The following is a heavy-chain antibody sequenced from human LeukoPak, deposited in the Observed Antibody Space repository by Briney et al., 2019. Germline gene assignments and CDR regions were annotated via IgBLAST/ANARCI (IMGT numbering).Heavy chain of an antibody. CDR1: GFIVSSNY. V-gene: IGHV3-53*01. D-gene: IGHD2/OR15-2a*01. CDR3: AREGPRGNSQFDY. Sequence: GGSLRLSCAASGFIVSSNYMSWVRQAPGKGLEWVSIIYSDGSTYYADSVKGRFTISRDNFKNTLYLQMNSLRAEDTAVYYCAREGPRGNSQFDYWGQGTLVTVSS. J-gene: IGHJ4*02. CDR2: IYSDGST.